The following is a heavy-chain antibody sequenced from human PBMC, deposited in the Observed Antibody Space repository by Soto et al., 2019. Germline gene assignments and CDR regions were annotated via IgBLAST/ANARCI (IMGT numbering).Heavy chain of an antibody. D-gene: IGHD3-22*01. Sequence: SGPTLVNPTQTLTLTCTFSGFSLSTSGMCVSWIRQPPGKALEWLARIDWDDDKYYSTSLKTRLTISKDTSKNQVVLTMTNMDPVDTATYYCAHRHYYDSSGYLFDYWGQGTQVTVSS. CDR1: GFSLSTSGMC. V-gene: IGHV2-70*12. CDR3: AHRHYYDSSGYLFDY. CDR2: IDWDDDK. J-gene: IGHJ4*02.